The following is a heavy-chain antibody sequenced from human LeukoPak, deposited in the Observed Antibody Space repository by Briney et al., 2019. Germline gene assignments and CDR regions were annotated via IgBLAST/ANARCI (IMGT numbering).Heavy chain of an antibody. CDR2: MYYSGST. Sequence: SETLSLTCTVSGGSISSYYWSWIRQPPGKGLEWIGYMYYSGSTNYNPSLKSRVTISVDTSKNQFSLKLSSVTAADTAVYYCASGGYCSTTSCYPNWFDPWGQGTLVIVSS. CDR3: ASGGYCSTTSCYPNWFDP. CDR1: GGSISSYY. J-gene: IGHJ5*02. D-gene: IGHD2-2*01. V-gene: IGHV4-59*01.